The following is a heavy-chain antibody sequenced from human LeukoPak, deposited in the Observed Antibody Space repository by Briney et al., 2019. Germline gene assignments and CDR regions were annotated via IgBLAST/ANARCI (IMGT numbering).Heavy chain of an antibody. D-gene: IGHD6-19*01. CDR3: ANLAGVVAGLDP. CDR1: GYTFTSYG. J-gene: IGHJ5*02. V-gene: IGHV1-18*01. CDR2: ISADNGFT. Sequence: ASVKVSCKASGYTFTSYGINWVRQAPGQGLEWMGWISADNGFTASAQNLQGRVTMTTDPSTNTAYMELRSLRSDDTAVYYCANLAGVVAGLDPWGQGTLVTVSS.